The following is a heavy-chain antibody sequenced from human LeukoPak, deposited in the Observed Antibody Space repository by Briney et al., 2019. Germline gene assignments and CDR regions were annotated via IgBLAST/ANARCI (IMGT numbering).Heavy chain of an antibody. CDR1: GGSISSYY. CDR2: IYHSGST. J-gene: IGHJ4*02. Sequence: SETLSLTCTVSGGSISSYYWSWIRQPPGKGLEWIGYIYHSGSTYYNPSLKSRVTISVDTSKNQFSLKLSSVTAADTAVYYCVADNYDILTGHDYWGQGTLVTVSS. D-gene: IGHD3-9*01. V-gene: IGHV4-59*04. CDR3: VADNYDILTGHDY.